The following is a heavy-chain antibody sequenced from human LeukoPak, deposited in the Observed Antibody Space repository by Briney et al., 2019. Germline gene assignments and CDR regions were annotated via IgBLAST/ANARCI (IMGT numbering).Heavy chain of an antibody. CDR3: ARGRSSGWHSNYYFDY. CDR2: ISAYNGNT. Sequence: GASVKVSCKASGYTFTSYGISWVRQAPGQGLEWMGWISAYNGNTNYAQKLQGRVTMTTDTSTSTAYMELRSLRSDDTAVYYCARGRSSGWHSNYYFDYWGQGTLVTVSS. J-gene: IGHJ4*02. D-gene: IGHD6-19*01. CDR1: GYTFTSYG. V-gene: IGHV1-18*01.